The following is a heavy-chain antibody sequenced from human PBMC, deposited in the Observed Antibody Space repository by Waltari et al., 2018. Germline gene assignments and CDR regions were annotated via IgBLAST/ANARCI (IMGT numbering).Heavy chain of an antibody. Sequence: QVQLVQSGAEVKKPGASVKVSCTASGSTFTSYAMHWVRQAPGQRLEWMGWINAGNGNTKYSQKFQGRVTITRDTSASTAYMELSSLRSEDTAVYYCARDRIDSSGGGTYYYGMDVWGQGTTVTVSS. V-gene: IGHV1-3*01. D-gene: IGHD3-22*01. CDR3: ARDRIDSSGGGTYYYGMDV. CDR2: INAGNGNT. CDR1: GSTFTSYA. J-gene: IGHJ6*02.